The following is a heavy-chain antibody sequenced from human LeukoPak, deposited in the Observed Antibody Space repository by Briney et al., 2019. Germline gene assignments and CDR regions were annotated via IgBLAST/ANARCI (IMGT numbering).Heavy chain of an antibody. Sequence: GGSLRLSCAASGFTFSSYAMSWVRQAPGKGLEWVSAISGSGGSTYYADSVKGRFTISRDNSKNTLYLQMNSLRAEDTAVYYCAKDSGGSYPERSAFDIWGQGTMVTVSS. J-gene: IGHJ3*02. V-gene: IGHV3-23*01. CDR1: GFTFSSYA. D-gene: IGHD2-15*01. CDR3: AKDSGGSYPERSAFDI. CDR2: ISGSGGST.